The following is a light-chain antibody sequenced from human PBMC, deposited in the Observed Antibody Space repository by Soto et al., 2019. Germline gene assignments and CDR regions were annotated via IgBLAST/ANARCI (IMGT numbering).Light chain of an antibody. Sequence: EIGLTQSPGTLSLSPGQRATLSCRASQSVSSSYLAWYQQKPGQAPRLLIYGASSRATGIPDRFSGSGSGTDFTLTIGRLEPEDFAVYYCQQYGRSPPITFGQGTRLEIK. CDR2: GAS. CDR1: QSVSSSY. CDR3: QQYGRSPPIT. V-gene: IGKV3-20*01. J-gene: IGKJ5*01.